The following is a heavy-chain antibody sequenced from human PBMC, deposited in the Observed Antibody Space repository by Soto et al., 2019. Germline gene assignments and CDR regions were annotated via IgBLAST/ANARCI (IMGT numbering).Heavy chain of an antibody. Sequence: GGSLRLSCAASGFTFSSYGMHWVRQAPGKGLEWAAVISYDGSNKYYADSVKGRFTISRDNSKNTLYLQMNSLRAEDTAVYYCAKVLLGYYDSSGYMTRYFDYWGQGTLVTVSS. CDR1: GFTFSSYG. CDR3: AKVLLGYYDSSGYMTRYFDY. V-gene: IGHV3-30*18. J-gene: IGHJ4*02. D-gene: IGHD3-22*01. CDR2: ISYDGSNK.